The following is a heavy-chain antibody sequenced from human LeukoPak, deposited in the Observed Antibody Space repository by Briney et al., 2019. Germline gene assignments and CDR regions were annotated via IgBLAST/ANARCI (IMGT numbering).Heavy chain of an antibody. J-gene: IGHJ4*02. CDR2: INSNGGST. Sequence: GGSLRLSCSASGFTFSSSAMHWVRQAPGKGLEYVSGINSNGGSTYYADSVKGRFAISRDNSKNTLYLQIDSLRPEDTAVYYCAKDQSQWGQGTLVIVSS. CDR3: AKDQSQ. CDR1: GFTFSSSA. V-gene: IGHV3-64*04.